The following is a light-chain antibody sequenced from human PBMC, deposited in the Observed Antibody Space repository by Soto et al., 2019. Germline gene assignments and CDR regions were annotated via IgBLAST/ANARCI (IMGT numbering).Light chain of an antibody. V-gene: IGKV3-15*01. CDR3: QHYNNWPYT. Sequence: EIVMTQSPATLSVSPGERATLSCRASQSVSSNLAWYQQKPGQAPRLRIYGASTRATGIPARFSGSGSGTDFTLTISSLQPEDFAVYDCQHYNNWPYTFGHGTKVDIK. CDR1: QSVSSN. CDR2: GAS. J-gene: IGKJ3*01.